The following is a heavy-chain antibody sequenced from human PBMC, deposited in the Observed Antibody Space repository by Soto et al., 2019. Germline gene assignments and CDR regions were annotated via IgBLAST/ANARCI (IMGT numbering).Heavy chain of an antibody. CDR1: GFTFSDYY. CDR2: LSGSTTCI. D-gene: IGHD3-9*01. Sequence: PGGSLRLSCAASGFTFSDYYMAWIRQAPGKGLEWISYLSGSTTCINYADSVKGRFTISRDNAEKSLHLQMNSLRVEDTAVYFCARVDFPPHFSVPYWGQGTLVTVSS. CDR3: ARVDFPPHFSVPY. V-gene: IGHV3-11*06. J-gene: IGHJ4*02.